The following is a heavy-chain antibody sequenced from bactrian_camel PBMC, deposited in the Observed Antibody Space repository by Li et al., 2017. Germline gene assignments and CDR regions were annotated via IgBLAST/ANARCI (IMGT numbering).Heavy chain of an antibody. V-gene: IGHV3-2*01. CDR2: MSLSVNT. D-gene: IGHD2*01. J-gene: IGHJ4*01. Sequence: HVQLVESGGGSVQAGGSLTLSCAISGNPYNAFYMAWFRQAPGKGRDGVAVMSLSVNTYYAASVKGRFTISRDSAKSAVYLQMDRLKSEDTALYYCATRVSSDCTFSTPDGCYSHRGQGTQVTVS. CDR1: GNPYNAFY.